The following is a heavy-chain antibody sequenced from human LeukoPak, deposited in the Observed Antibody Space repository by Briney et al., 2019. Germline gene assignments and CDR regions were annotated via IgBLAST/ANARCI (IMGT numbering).Heavy chain of an antibody. J-gene: IGHJ4*02. CDR1: GGSISSGSYY. CDR2: IYTSGST. CDR3: ARGRYGWLPFDY. D-gene: IGHD3-16*01. V-gene: IGHV4-61*02. Sequence: SQTLSLTCTVSGGSISSGSYYWSWIRQPAGKGLEWIGRIYTSGSTNYNPSLKSRVTISVDTSKNQFTLKLSSVTAADTAVYYCARGRYGWLPFDYWGQGTLVTVSS.